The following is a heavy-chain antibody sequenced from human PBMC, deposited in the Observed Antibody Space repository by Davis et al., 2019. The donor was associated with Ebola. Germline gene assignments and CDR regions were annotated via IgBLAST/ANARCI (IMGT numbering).Heavy chain of an antibody. J-gene: IGHJ6*02. CDR2: IYYSGST. V-gene: IGHV4-59*01. CDR1: GGSISTYY. D-gene: IGHD3-3*01. Sequence: MPSETLSLTCTVSGGSISTYYWSWIRQPPGKGLEWIGHIYYSGSTNYKSSLKRRVTISVDTSKNQFSLKLSSVTAADTTVYYCASVPRSYDFWRGRYSYHGVDVWGQGTTVTVS. CDR3: ASVPRSYDFWRGRYSYHGVDV.